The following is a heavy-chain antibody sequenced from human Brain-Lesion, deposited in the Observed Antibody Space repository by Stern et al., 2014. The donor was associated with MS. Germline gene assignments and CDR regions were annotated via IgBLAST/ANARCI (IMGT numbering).Heavy chain of an antibody. V-gene: IGHV1-2*02. J-gene: IGHJ6*02. Sequence: VQLVESGAEVKTPGASVKVSCKASGYIFTGYYIHWVRQAPGQGLEWMAWINPNTGGTKYEQEFQGRVTMSRDTSISTAYVELSSLTSDDTAVYYCARDQRGITIFGVVTDYYYLGMDVWGQGTTVTVSS. CDR3: ARDQRGITIFGVVTDYYYLGMDV. CDR1: GYIFTGYY. CDR2: INPNTGGT. D-gene: IGHD3-3*01.